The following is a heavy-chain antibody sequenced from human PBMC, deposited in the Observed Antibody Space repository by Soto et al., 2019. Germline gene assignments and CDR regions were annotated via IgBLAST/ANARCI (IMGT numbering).Heavy chain of an antibody. CDR2: IIPIFGTA. CDR3: ARGHYDFWSGYSQDAFDI. D-gene: IGHD3-3*01. J-gene: IGHJ3*02. Sequence: SVKVSCKASGGTFSSYAISWVRQAPGQGLEWMGGIIPIFGTANYAQKFQGRVTITADESTSTAYMELSSLRSEDTAVYYCARGHYDFWSGYSQDAFDIWGQGTMVTVSS. CDR1: GGTFSSYA. V-gene: IGHV1-69*13.